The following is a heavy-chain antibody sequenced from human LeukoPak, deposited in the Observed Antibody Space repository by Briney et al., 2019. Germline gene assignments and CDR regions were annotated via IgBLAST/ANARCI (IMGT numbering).Heavy chain of an antibody. CDR1: GGTFSSYA. J-gene: IGHJ2*01. Sequence: SVKVSCKASGGTFSSYAISWVRQAPGQGLEWMGGIIPIFGTANYAQKFQGRVTITADESTSTAYMELSSLRSEDTAVYYCAREARVARWLVRAWYFDLWGRGTLVTVSS. D-gene: IGHD6-19*01. V-gene: IGHV1-69*01. CDR2: IIPIFGTA. CDR3: AREARVARWLVRAWYFDL.